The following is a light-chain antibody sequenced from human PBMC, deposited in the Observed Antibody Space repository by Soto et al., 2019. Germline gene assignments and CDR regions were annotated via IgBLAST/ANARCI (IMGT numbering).Light chain of an antibody. Sequence: QSLPRQAPYVSGARGQRFRICCTRRMSNIGEGYDVKWYEQSPGKAPKVLIYSNSNRPSGVPGRFSGSKSGTSASLPITGLHAEDEADYCCQSYDSSLRKVFGTGTKVTVL. CDR2: SNS. CDR1: MSNIGEGYD. CDR3: QSYDSSLRKV. V-gene: IGLV1-40*01. J-gene: IGLJ1*01.